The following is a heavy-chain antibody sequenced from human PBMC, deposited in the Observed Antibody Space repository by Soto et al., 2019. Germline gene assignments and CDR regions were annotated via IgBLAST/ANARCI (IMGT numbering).Heavy chain of an antibody. Sequence: QVPLVQSGAEVKKPGASVKVSCKVSVYTFTDLSMHWVRQAPGEGLEWMGGFDPEKGKRIYAQNFQGRVTMTEDTSTGRAYMELRSPRSDDTAVYYCSASSLRVWALPQVVYWGQGTLVSVSS. J-gene: IGHJ4*02. CDR1: VYTFTDLS. V-gene: IGHV1-24*01. CDR3: SASSLRVWALPQVVY. D-gene: IGHD3-16*02. CDR2: FDPEKGKR.